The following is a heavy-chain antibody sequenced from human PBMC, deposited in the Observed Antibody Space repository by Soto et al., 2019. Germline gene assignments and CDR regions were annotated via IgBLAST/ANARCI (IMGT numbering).Heavy chain of an antibody. J-gene: IGHJ6*02. CDR3: AKGQHCSSTSCYFYYYGMDV. V-gene: IGHV3-30*18. D-gene: IGHD2-2*01. Sequence: QVQLVESGGGVVQPGRSLRLSCAASGFTFNTYGMHWVRQSPGKGLEWVAVISYDGSNKYYADSVKGRLTISRDNSKNTTYLQMNSLRAEDTAVYYCAKGQHCSSTSCYFYYYGMDVWGQGTTVAVSS. CDR2: ISYDGSNK. CDR1: GFTFNTYG.